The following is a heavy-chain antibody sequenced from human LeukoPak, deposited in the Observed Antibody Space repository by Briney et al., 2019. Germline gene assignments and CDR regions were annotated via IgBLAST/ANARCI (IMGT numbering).Heavy chain of an antibody. CDR3: ARVGVAATLDY. J-gene: IGHJ4*01. CDR2: IYYTGST. CDR1: GGSISSYY. Sequence: SETLSLTCTVSGGSISSYYCSWIRQPPGKGLEWIGYIYYTGSTNYNPSLKSRVTISVDSSKNQFSLKLSSVTAADTAVYYCARVGVAATLDYWGQGTLVTVSS. D-gene: IGHD2-15*01. V-gene: IGHV4-59*01.